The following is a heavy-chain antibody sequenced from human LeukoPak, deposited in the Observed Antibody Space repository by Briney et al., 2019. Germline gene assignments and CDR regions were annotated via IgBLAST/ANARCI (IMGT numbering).Heavy chain of an antibody. Sequence: SETLSLTCTVSGGSISSSSYYWGWIRQPPGKGLEWIGSIYYSGSTYYNPSLKSRVAISVDTSKNQFSLKLSSVTAADTAVYYCARPFSYSSGWYYFDYWGQGTLVTVSS. J-gene: IGHJ4*02. CDR3: ARPFSYSSGWYYFDY. D-gene: IGHD6-19*01. V-gene: IGHV4-39*01. CDR2: IYYSGST. CDR1: GGSISSSSYY.